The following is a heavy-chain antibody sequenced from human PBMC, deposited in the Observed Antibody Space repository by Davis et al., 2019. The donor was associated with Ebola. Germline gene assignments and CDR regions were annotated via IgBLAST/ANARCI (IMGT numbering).Heavy chain of an antibody. CDR1: GFTFSTYA. J-gene: IGHJ4*02. CDR3: ARDGISEFIDLDY. V-gene: IGHV3-23*01. Sequence: GGSLRLPCAASGFTFSTYAMSWVRQAPGKGLEWVSSISDSGGSTYYADSVKGRFTISRDNSKNTLYLQMNSLRVEDTAVYYCARDGISEFIDLDYWGQGTLVTVSS. D-gene: IGHD2-21*01. CDR2: ISDSGGST.